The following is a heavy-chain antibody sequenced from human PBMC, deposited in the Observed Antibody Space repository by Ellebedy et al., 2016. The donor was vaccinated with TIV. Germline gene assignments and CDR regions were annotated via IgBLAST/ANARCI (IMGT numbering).Heavy chain of an antibody. J-gene: IGHJ6*02. Sequence: ASVKVSCKASGYTFTAFYIHWVRQAPGQGLEFLGFINPNTGGTNYAHKFQGRVTMTRDMSLTTAYMEVSNLRSDDTAVYYCARAGRGGYKFLLGYFHGLDVWGQGTTVIASS. CDR2: INPNTGGT. CDR3: ARAGRGGYKFLLGYFHGLDV. CDR1: GYTFTAFY. D-gene: IGHD5-24*01. V-gene: IGHV1-2*07.